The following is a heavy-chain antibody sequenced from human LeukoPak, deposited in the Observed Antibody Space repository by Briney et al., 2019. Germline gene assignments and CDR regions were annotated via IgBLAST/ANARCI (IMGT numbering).Heavy chain of an antibody. CDR1: GYTFSDYT. Sequence: ASVKVSCKTSGYTFSDYTINWVRQAPGQGLERMGWINTNTGNPTYARDFRGRFVLSVDTSVNTAYLEISGLKTEDTAVYYCARSSRGVIGLLDYWGQGALVAVSS. J-gene: IGHJ4*02. V-gene: IGHV7-4-1*01. D-gene: IGHD3-10*01. CDR3: ARSSRGVIGLLDY. CDR2: INTNTGNP.